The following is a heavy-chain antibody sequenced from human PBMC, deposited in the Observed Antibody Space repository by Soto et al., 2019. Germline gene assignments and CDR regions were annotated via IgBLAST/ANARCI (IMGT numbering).Heavy chain of an antibody. D-gene: IGHD2-15*01. Sequence: GASVKVSCKASGFTFTSSAVQWVRQARGQRLEWIGWIVVGSGNTNYAQEFQERVTITRDMSTSTAYMELSSLRSEDTAVYYCAAGLVVAATPHFDYWGQGTLVTVSS. V-gene: IGHV1-58*01. J-gene: IGHJ4*02. CDR1: GFTFTSSA. CDR2: IVVGSGNT. CDR3: AAGLVVAATPHFDY.